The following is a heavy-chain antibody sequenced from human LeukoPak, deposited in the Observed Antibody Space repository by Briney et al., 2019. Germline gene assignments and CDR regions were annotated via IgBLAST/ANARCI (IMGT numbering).Heavy chain of an antibody. CDR1: GFTFSNAW. V-gene: IGHV3-15*01. CDR2: IKSKTDGGTT. J-gene: IGHJ4*02. D-gene: IGHD4-17*01. CDR3: TTANDYGDPWYFDY. Sequence: GGSLRLSCAASGFTFSNAWMSWVRQAPGKGLEWVGRIKSKTDGGTTDYAAPVKGRFTISRDDSKNTPYLQMNSLKTEDTAVYYRTTANDYGDPWYFDYWGQGTLVTVSS.